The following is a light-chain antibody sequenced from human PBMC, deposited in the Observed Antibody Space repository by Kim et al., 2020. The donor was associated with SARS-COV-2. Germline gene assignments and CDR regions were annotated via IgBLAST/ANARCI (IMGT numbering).Light chain of an antibody. J-gene: IGKJ4*01. CDR2: DAS. V-gene: IGKV1-33*01. CDR1: HDITNY. CDR3: QQYDILPLT. Sequence: DIHVTQSPSSLTASVGDRVTITCQASHDITNYLNWYQQKPGKTPKLLIYDASNLETGVPSRFSGSGSGTTFTFTITSLQPEDIATYYCQQYDILPLTFGGGTKVDIK.